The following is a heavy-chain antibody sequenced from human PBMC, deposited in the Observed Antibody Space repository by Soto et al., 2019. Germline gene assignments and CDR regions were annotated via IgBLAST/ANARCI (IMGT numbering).Heavy chain of an antibody. D-gene: IGHD5-12*01. CDR3: ARDLLGLSGLRSFVAFDY. V-gene: IGHV3-66*01. J-gene: IGHJ4*02. Sequence: GGSLRLSCAASGFTVSSNYMSWVRQAPGKGLEWVSVIYSGGSTYYADSVKGRFTISRDNSKNTLYLQMNSLRAEDTAVYYCARDLLGLSGLRSFVAFDYWGQGTLVTVSS. CDR2: IYSGGST. CDR1: GFTVSSNY.